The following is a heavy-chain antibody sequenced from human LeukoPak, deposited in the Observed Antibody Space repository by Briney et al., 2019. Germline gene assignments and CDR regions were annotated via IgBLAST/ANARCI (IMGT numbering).Heavy chain of an antibody. CDR2: ISSSGSTI. CDR1: GFTFSRYS. V-gene: IGHV3-48*04. D-gene: IGHD3-10*02. CDR3: AELGITMIGGV. J-gene: IGHJ6*04. Sequence: WGSLRLSCAASGFTFSRYSMNWVRQAPGKGLEWVSYISSSGSTIYYADSVKGRFTISRDNAKNSLYLQMNSLRAEDTAVYYCAELGITMIGGVWGKGTTVTISS.